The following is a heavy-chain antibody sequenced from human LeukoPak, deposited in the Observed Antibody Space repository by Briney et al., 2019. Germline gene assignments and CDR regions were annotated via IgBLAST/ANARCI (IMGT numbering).Heavy chain of an antibody. CDR2: ISSSGST. D-gene: IGHD1-7*01. J-gene: IGHJ4*02. CDR1: GDSISSGDYY. Sequence: PSETLSLTCTVSGDSISSGDYYWSWIRQPAGKGLEWIGRISSSGSTNYNPSLKSRVTISVDTSKNQFSLKLSSVTAADTAVYYCARDRRGSRGNYYFDYWGQGTLVTVSS. V-gene: IGHV4-61*02. CDR3: ARDRRGSRGNYYFDY.